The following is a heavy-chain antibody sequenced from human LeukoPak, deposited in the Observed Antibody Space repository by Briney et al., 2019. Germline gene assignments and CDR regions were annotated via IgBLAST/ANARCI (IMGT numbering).Heavy chain of an antibody. CDR2: ISSSGSSI. CDR3: ARVCSNTSCWGAFDI. Sequence: GGSLSLSCAASGFTFSDYYMNWIRQAPGKGLEWVSYISSSGSSIYCADSVKGRFTSSRDNAKNSLYLQMNSLRAEDTAVYYCARVCSNTSCWGAFDIWGQGTMVTVSS. J-gene: IGHJ3*02. D-gene: IGHD2-2*01. V-gene: IGHV3-11*04. CDR1: GFTFSDYY.